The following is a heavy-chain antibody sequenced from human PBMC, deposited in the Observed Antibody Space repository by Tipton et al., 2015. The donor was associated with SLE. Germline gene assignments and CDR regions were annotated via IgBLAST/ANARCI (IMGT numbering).Heavy chain of an antibody. Sequence: TLSLTCTVSGGSISSHYWSWIRQSPGKGLEWIGYIYYSGSTNYNPSLKSRVTISVDTSKNQFSLKLSSVTAADTAVYYCARDLGVRGTFFDYWGQGTLVTVSS. V-gene: IGHV4-59*11. CDR1: GGSISSHY. CDR3: ARDLGVRGTFFDY. J-gene: IGHJ4*02. CDR2: IYYSGST. D-gene: IGHD3-16*01.